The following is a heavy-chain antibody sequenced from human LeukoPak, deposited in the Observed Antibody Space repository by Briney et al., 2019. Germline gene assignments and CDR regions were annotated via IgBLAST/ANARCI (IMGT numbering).Heavy chain of an antibody. Sequence: SETLSLTCTVSGGSISSSSYYWGWIRQPPGKGLGWIGSIYYSGSTYYNPSLKSRVTISVDTSKNQFSLKLSSVTAADTAVYYCATEYDFWSGYPSITGFDPWGQGTLVTVSS. CDR2: IYYSGST. CDR3: ATEYDFWSGYPSITGFDP. J-gene: IGHJ5*02. D-gene: IGHD3-3*01. V-gene: IGHV4-39*01. CDR1: GGSISSSSYY.